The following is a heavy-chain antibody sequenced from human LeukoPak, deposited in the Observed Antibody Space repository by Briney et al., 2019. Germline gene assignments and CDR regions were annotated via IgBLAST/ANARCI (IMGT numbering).Heavy chain of an antibody. Sequence: PGGSLRLSCAASGSTFSSYAMSWVRQAPGKGLEWVSAISGSGGSTYYADSVKGRFTISRDNSKNTLYLQMNSLRAEDTAVYYCAKDQIYGDLQHDYWGQGTLVTVSS. CDR3: AKDQIYGDLQHDY. J-gene: IGHJ4*02. CDR2: ISGSGGST. V-gene: IGHV3-23*01. CDR1: GSTFSSYA. D-gene: IGHD4-17*01.